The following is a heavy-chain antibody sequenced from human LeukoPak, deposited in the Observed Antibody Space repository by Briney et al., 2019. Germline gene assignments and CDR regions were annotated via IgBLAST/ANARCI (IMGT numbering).Heavy chain of an antibody. CDR3: ARVTYYYDSSGYYYYYYYMDV. J-gene: IGHJ6*03. V-gene: IGHV4-59*01. CDR1: GGSISSYY. D-gene: IGHD3-22*01. Sequence: SETLSLTCTVSGGSISSYYWNWIRQPPGKGLEWIGYIYYSGSTNYNPSLKSRVTISVDTSKNQFSLKLSSVTAADTAVYYCARVTYYYDSSGYYYYYYYMDVWGKGTTVTVSS. CDR2: IYYSGST.